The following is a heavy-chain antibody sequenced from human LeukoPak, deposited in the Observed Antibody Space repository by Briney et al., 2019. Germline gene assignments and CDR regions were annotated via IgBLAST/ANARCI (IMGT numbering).Heavy chain of an antibody. V-gene: IGHV4-30-4*01. Sequence: PSETLSLTCTVSGGSISSGDYYWSCIRQPPGKGLEWIGYIYYDESTYYNPSLKSRITISVDTSKNQFSLRLRSVTAADTAVYYCARHPPPTNNWFDPWGQGIVVTVSS. CDR2: IYYDEST. J-gene: IGHJ5*02. CDR1: GGSISSGDYY. CDR3: ARHPPPTNNWFDP.